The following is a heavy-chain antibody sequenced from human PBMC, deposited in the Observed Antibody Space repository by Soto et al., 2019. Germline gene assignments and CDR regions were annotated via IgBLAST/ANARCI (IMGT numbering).Heavy chain of an antibody. V-gene: IGHV1-24*01. CDR2: FDPVDGET. J-gene: IGHJ2*01. CDR1: GYTLTELS. CDR3: ATRLYYYDCPPRYFDL. D-gene: IGHD3-22*01. Sequence: QVQLVQSGAEVKKPGASVKVSCKVSGYTLTELSMHWVRQAPGKGLEWMGGFDPVDGETIYAQKFQGRVTMTEDTSTDTAYLEMSSLRAEDTAVYYCATRLYYYDCPPRYFDLWGRGTMVTVSS.